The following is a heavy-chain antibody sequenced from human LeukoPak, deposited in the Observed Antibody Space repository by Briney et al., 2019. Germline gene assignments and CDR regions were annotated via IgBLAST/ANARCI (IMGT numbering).Heavy chain of an antibody. CDR2: ISAYKGNK. CDR3: GRGGWSGNCYVIDY. Sequence: GASVTVSFKSSVYTFTNYGISWVRQAPGQGLEWVGRISAYKGNKNYAQKVQGRVTKTTDTSTSTAYMELRSLIFDDTAVYYCGRGGWSGNCYVIDYWGQGTLVTVSS. D-gene: IGHD1-26*01. CDR1: VYTFTNYG. J-gene: IGHJ4*02. V-gene: IGHV1-18*01.